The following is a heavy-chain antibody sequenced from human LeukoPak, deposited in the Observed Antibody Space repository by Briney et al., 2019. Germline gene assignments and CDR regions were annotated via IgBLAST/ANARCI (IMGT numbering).Heavy chain of an antibody. CDR2: INPNSGGT. J-gene: IGHJ4*02. CDR1: RYTFTTYA. D-gene: IGHD2-2*01. V-gene: IGHV1-2*02. Sequence: GASAKVSCKASRYTFTTYAMNWVRQAPGQELEWMGWINPNSGGTNYAQKFQGRVTMTRDTSISTAYMELSRLRSDDTAVYYCARVGCSSTSCKNYFDYWGQGTLVTVSS. CDR3: ARVGCSSTSCKNYFDY.